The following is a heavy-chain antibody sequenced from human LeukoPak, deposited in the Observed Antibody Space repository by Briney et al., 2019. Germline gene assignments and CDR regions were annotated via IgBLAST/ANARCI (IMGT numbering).Heavy chain of an antibody. CDR2: IYYSGST. D-gene: IGHD2-2*01. J-gene: IGHJ5*02. V-gene: IGHV4-59*01. CDR3: AGRNVVVPAAVFDP. CDR1: GGSISSYY. Sequence: SETLSLTCTVSGGSISSYYWSWIRQPPGKGLEWIGYIYYSGSTNYNPSLKSRVTISVDTSKNQFSLRLSSVTAADTAVYYCAGRNVVVPAAVFDPWGQGTLVTVSS.